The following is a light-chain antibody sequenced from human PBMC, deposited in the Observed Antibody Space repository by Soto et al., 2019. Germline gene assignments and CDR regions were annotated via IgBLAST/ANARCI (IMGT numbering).Light chain of an antibody. J-gene: IGKJ4*01. CDR1: QGINNF. Sequence: DIQMTQSPSSLSASVDRVTITCRASQGINNFLAWYQQKPGKVPELLIYAASTLQSGVPSRFSGSGSGTDFILTISSLQPEDVATYYCQKYDSAPLTFGGGTKVEIK. V-gene: IGKV1-27*01. CDR3: QKYDSAPLT. CDR2: AAS.